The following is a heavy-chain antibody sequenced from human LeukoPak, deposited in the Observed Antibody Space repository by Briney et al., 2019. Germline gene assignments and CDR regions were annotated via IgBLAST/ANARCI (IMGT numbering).Heavy chain of an antibody. CDR2: IHDTGST. V-gene: IGHV4-59*12. CDR1: GGSISTYY. J-gene: IGHJ6*02. D-gene: IGHD1-26*01. Sequence: SETLSLTCTVSGGSISTYYWSWIRQSPGKGLDWIGYIHDTGSTNYNPSLKSRASLSVDRSKSQFSLHLSSVTAADTAVYFCARVEPYSYYFGMDVWGRGTTVTVSS. CDR3: ARVEPYSYYFGMDV.